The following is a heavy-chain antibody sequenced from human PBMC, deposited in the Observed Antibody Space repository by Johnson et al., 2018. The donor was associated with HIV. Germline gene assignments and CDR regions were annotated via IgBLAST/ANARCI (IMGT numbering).Heavy chain of an antibody. CDR3: AKGRIAAAGTGVDAFDI. D-gene: IGHD6-13*01. V-gene: IGHV3-13*01. J-gene: IGHJ3*02. Sequence: EQLVESGGVVVQPGGSLRLSCETSRFTFSSYDMHWVRQATGKGLEWVSAIGTAGDTYYPGSVKGRFTISRDNSKNTLYLQMNSLRAEDTAVYYCAKGRIAAAGTGVDAFDIWGQGTMVTVSS. CDR1: RFTFSSYD. CDR2: IGTAGDT.